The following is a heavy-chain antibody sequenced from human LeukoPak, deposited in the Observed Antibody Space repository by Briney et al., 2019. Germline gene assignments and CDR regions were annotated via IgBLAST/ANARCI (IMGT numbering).Heavy chain of an antibody. V-gene: IGHV3-15*01. J-gene: IGHJ6*03. CDR2: IKSKTDGGTT. CDR1: GFTFINAW. Sequence: GGSLRLSCAASGFTFINAWMNWVRQAPGKGLEWVGRIKSKTDGGTTDYAAPVKGRFTISRDDSKSIAYLQMNSLKTEDTAVYYCTRHLLNYYYMDVWGKGTTVTISS. CDR3: TRHLLNYYYMDV.